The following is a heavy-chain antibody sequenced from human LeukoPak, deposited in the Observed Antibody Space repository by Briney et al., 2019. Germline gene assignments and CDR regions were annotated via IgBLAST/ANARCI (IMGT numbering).Heavy chain of an antibody. D-gene: IGHD7-27*01. V-gene: IGHV4-30-2*01. CDR2: IYHSGST. Sequence: SQTLSLTCAVSRCSISIGGYSWSWIRQPPGKGLEWIGYIYHSGSTYYNPSLKSRVTISVDRSKNQFSLKLSSVTAADTAVYYCARALPGDLGSYFDYWGQGTLVTVSS. CDR1: RCSISIGGYS. CDR3: ARALPGDLGSYFDY. J-gene: IGHJ4*02.